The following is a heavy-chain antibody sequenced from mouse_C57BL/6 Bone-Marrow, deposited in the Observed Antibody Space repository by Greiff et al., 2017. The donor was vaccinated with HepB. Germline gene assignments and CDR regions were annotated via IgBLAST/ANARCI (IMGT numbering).Heavy chain of an antibody. V-gene: IGHV5-9-1*02. CDR2: ISSGGDYI. Sequence: EVQLQESGEGLVKPGGSLKLSCAASGFTFSSYAMSWVRQTPEKRLEWVAYISSGGDYIYYADTVKGRFTISRDNARNTLYLQMSSLKSEDTAMYYCTRDYGSPGWYFDVWGTGTTVTVSS. J-gene: IGHJ1*03. D-gene: IGHD1-1*01. CDR1: GFTFSSYA. CDR3: TRDYGSPGWYFDV.